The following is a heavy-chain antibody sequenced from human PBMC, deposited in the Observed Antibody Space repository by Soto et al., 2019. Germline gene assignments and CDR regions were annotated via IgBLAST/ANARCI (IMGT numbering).Heavy chain of an antibody. J-gene: IGHJ3*02. CDR3: ASNPYSSGWWDAFDI. CDR2: IYSGGST. Sequence: LRLSCAASGFTVSSNYMSWVRQAPGKGLEWVSVIYSGGSTYYADSVKGRFTISRDNSKNTLYLQMNSLRAEDTAVYYCASNPYSSGWWDAFDIWGQGTMVTVSS. V-gene: IGHV3-53*01. D-gene: IGHD6-19*01. CDR1: GFTVSSNY.